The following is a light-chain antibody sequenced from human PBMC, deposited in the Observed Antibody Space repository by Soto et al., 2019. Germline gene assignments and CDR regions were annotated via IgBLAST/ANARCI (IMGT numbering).Light chain of an antibody. CDR3: QQYNNWPYT. Sequence: EIVMTQSPATLSVSPGERATLSCRASQSVSSNLAWYQQKPGQAPRLLLYNASTRATGIPARFSGSGSGTEFTLTISSLQSEDFAIYYCQQYNNWPYTFGQGTTLEIK. CDR1: QSVSSN. V-gene: IGKV3-15*01. CDR2: NAS. J-gene: IGKJ2*01.